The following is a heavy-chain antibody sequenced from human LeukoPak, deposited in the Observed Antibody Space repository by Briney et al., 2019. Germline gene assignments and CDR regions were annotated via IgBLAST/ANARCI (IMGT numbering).Heavy chain of an antibody. CDR1: GYRLINSA. D-gene: IGHD2-15*01. CDR3: AADSTVYYSCCTCYVNLFDP. V-gene: IGHV1-58*02. J-gene: IGHJ5*02. Sequence: AVTVSYKASGYRLINSAMQGVRQARGERVGWIGWIVVGSGITIYAQKFHARLTLTTDMSTITSYMYLSSLRSEDTAVYFCAADSTVYYSCCTCYVNLFDPCGQGTLVTVSS. CDR2: IVVGSGIT.